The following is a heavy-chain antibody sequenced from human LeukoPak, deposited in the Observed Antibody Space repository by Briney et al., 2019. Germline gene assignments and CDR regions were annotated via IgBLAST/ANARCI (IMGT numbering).Heavy chain of an antibody. CDR2: ISYDGSNK. D-gene: IGHD6-6*01. Sequence: GGSLGLFCAASGFTFSSYAMHWVRQAPGKGLEWVAVISYDGSNKYYADSVKGRFTISRDNSKNTLYLQMNSLRAEDTAVYYCARGRTLYSSSSWVDYFDYWGQGTLVTVSS. J-gene: IGHJ4*02. CDR1: GFTFSSYA. V-gene: IGHV3-30*04. CDR3: ARGRTLYSSSSWVDYFDY.